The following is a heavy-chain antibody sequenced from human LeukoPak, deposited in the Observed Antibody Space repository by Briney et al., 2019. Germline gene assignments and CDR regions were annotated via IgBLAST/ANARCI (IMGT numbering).Heavy chain of an antibody. V-gene: IGHV3-23*01. Sequence: GGSLRLSCAASGFTFASSAVNWVRQAPGKGLERVSTILGNGDNTYYADSVKGRFTISRDNSKTTMYLQMNSLRAEDTAVYYCAEDYDTSGWEPDYWGQEPWSPSPQ. D-gene: IGHD6-19*01. J-gene: IGHJ4*01. CDR1: GFTFASSA. CDR3: AEDYDTSGWEPDY. CDR2: ILGNGDNT.